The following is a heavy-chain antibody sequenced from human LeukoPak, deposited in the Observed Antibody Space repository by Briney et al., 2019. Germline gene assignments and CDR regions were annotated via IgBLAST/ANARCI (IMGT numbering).Heavy chain of an antibody. CDR3: ARREDCTNGVCYLFDY. V-gene: IGHV4-34*01. D-gene: IGHD2-8*01. CDR1: GGSFSGYY. J-gene: IGHJ4*02. Sequence: SETLSLTCAVYGGSFSGYYWSWIRQPPGKGLEWIGEINHSGSTNYNPPLKSRVTISVDTSKNQFSLKLSSVTAADTAVYYCARREDCTNGVCYLFDYWGRGTLVTVSS. CDR2: INHSGST.